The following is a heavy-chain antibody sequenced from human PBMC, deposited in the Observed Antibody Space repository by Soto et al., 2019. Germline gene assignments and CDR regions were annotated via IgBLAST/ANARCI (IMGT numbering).Heavy chain of an antibody. CDR1: GFTFSSYA. J-gene: IGHJ5*02. V-gene: IGHV3-23*01. Sequence: GGSLRLSCAASGFTFSSYAMSWVRQAPGKGLEWASAISGSGGSTYYADSVKGRFTISRDNSKNTLYLQMNSLRAEDTAVYYCARWWYQLPGPWGQGTLVTVSS. D-gene: IGHD2-2*01. CDR2: ISGSGGST. CDR3: ARWWYQLPGP.